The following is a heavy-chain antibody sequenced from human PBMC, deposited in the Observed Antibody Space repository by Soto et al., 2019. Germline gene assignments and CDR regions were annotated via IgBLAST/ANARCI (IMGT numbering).Heavy chain of an antibody. J-gene: IGHJ4*02. CDR3: ATHPGGGGY. CDR1: GFTVSNNY. Sequence: EVQLVESGGGLIQPGGSLRLSCAVSGFTVSNNYMSWVRQAPGKGLEGVSVIYSGGYTAYGDSVKGRFTISRDNSKNTLYLKKKARGPEDPPVYYWATHPGGGGYWGQGTLVTVSS. CDR2: IYSGGYT. D-gene: IGHD3-10*01. V-gene: IGHV3-53*01.